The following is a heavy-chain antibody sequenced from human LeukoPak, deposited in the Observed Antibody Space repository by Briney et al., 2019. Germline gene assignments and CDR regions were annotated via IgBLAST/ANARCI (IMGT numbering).Heavy chain of an antibody. CDR1: GFTFNNYW. CDR3: ARENFDP. Sequence: GGSLRLSCAASGFTFNNYWMHWVRQPPGKGLLWVSRINTDGSTTNYADSVKGRFTISRDNAKNMVYLQMNSLRGEDTAVYYCARENFDPWGQGTQVTVSA. V-gene: IGHV3-74*01. CDR2: INTDGSTT. J-gene: IGHJ5*02.